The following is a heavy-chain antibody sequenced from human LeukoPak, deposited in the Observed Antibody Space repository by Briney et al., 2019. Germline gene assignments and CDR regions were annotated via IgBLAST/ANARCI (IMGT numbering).Heavy chain of an antibody. Sequence: SETLSLTCAVYGGSFSGYYWSWIRQPPGKGLEWIGEINHSGSTNYNPSLKSRVTISVDTSKNQFSLKLSSVTAADTAVYYCERGLAVAGTRGYYFDYWGQGTLVTVSS. D-gene: IGHD6-19*01. CDR1: GGSFSGYY. CDR2: INHSGST. CDR3: ERGLAVAGTRGYYFDY. V-gene: IGHV4-34*01. J-gene: IGHJ4*02.